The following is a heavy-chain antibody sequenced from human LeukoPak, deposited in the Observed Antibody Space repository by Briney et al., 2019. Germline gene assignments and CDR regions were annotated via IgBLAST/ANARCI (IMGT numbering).Heavy chain of an antibody. V-gene: IGHV4-59*08. J-gene: IGHJ3*02. D-gene: IGHD3-22*01. CDR2: IYYGGST. Sequence: SETLSLTCTVSGGSISSYYWSWIRQPPGKGLEWIGYIYYGGSTNYNPSLKSRVTISVDTSKNQFSLKLSSVTAADTAVYYCARQSDYYDRSGYYAGAFDIWRQGTMVTVST. CDR1: GGSISSYY. CDR3: ARQSDYYDRSGYYAGAFDI.